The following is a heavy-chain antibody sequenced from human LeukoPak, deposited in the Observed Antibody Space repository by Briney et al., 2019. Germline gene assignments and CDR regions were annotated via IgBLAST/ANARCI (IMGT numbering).Heavy chain of an antibody. CDR2: ISGSGGTT. CDR3: ATRYSYGSYSFDY. V-gene: IGHV3-23*01. Sequence: GGSLRLSCAASGFTFSTYAMSWVRKAPGKGLEWVSAISGSGGTTYYADSVKGRFTISRDNSKNTLYLQMNSLRVEDTAVYYCATRYSYGSYSFDYWGQGTLVTVSS. CDR1: GFTFSTYA. J-gene: IGHJ4*02. D-gene: IGHD5-18*01.